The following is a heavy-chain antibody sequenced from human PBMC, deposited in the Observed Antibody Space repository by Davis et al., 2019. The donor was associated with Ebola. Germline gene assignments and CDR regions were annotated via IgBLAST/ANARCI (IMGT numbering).Heavy chain of an antibody. D-gene: IGHD2-15*01. J-gene: IGHJ4*02. CDR3: SGGGSGRDY. CDR2: SKSKTDGGTT. CDR1: GFTFSNAW. V-gene: IGHV3-15*01. Sequence: GESLKISCAASGFTFSNAWMSWVRQAPGKGLEWVGRSKSKTDGGTTDYAAPVKGRFTISRDGSKNTAYLQMNSLKTEDTAVYYCSGGGSGRDYWGQGTLVTVSS.